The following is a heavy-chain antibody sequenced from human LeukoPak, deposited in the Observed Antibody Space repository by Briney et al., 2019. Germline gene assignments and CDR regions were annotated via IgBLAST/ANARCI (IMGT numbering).Heavy chain of an antibody. CDR3: ARGTYYDFWSGYSR. D-gene: IGHD3-3*01. CDR1: GGSISSGSYY. J-gene: IGHJ4*02. V-gene: IGHV4-61*02. CDR2: IYTSGST. Sequence: SETLSLTCTVSGGSISSGSYYWSWIRQLAGKGLEWIGRIYTSGSTNYNPSLKSRVTISVDTSKNQFSLKLSSVTAADTAVYYCARGTYYDFWSGYSRWGQGTLVTVSS.